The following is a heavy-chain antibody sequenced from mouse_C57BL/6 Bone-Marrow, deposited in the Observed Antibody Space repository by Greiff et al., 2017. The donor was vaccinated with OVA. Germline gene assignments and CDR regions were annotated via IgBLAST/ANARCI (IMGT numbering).Heavy chain of an antibody. Sequence: EVMLVESGGGLVQSGRSLRLSCATSGFTFSDFYMEWVRHAPGKGLEWIAASRNKANDYTTEYSASVKGRFIVSRDTSQSILYLQMNALRAEDTAIYDCARDEYYWDFDVWGTGTTVTVSS. CDR3: ARDEYYWDFDV. V-gene: IGHV7-1*01. CDR2: SRNKANDYTT. J-gene: IGHJ1*03. CDR1: GFTFSDFY.